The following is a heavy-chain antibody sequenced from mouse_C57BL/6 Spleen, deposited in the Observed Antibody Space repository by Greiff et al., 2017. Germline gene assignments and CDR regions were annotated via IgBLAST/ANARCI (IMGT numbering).Heavy chain of an antibody. D-gene: IGHD1-1*01. CDR3: SRWYGSSRYYAMGY. CDR2: NNPSTGGT. J-gene: IGHJ4*01. CDR1: GYSFTGYY. V-gene: IGHV1-42*01. Sequence: VQLQQSGPELVKPGASVKISCKASGYSFTGYYMNWVKQSPEKSLEWICENNPSTGGTTYNQKFKAKATLTVDKSSSTAYMQLKSLTSVESAVYYCSRWYGSSRYYAMGYWGQRNSVTVSS.